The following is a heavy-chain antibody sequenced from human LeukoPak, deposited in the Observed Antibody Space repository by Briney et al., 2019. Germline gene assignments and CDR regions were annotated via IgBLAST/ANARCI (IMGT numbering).Heavy chain of an antibody. Sequence: ASVKVCCKASGYTFTSYDINWVRQATGQGLEWMGWMNPNSGNTGYAQKFQGRVTMTRNTSISTAYMELSSLRSEDTAVYFCARGWGTPSPGDTFQELDYWGQGTLVTVSS. CDR3: ARGWGTPSPGDTFQELDY. CDR2: MNPNSGNT. D-gene: IGHD1-26*01. CDR1: GYTFTSYD. V-gene: IGHV1-8*01. J-gene: IGHJ4*02.